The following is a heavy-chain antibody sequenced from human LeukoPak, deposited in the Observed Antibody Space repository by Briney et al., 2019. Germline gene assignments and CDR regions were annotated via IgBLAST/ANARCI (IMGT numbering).Heavy chain of an antibody. D-gene: IGHD3-10*01. CDR1: GFTFDDYA. CDR3: AKDNSYYYGSGSYGLDY. J-gene: IGHJ4*02. V-gene: IGHV3-9*01. CDR2: ISWNSGGI. Sequence: PGGSLRLSCAASGFTFDDYAMHWVRQAPGKGLEWVSGISWNSGGIGYADSVRGRFTISRDSAKNSLYLQMNSLRAEDTALYYCAKDNSYYYGSGSYGLDYWGQGTLVTVSS.